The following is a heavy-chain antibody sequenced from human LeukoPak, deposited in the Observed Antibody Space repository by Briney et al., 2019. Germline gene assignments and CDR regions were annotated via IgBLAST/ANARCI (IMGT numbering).Heavy chain of an antibody. CDR2: IYYSGST. Sequence: PSETLSLTCTVSGGSISSGSYYWSWIRQPAGKGLEWIGYIYYSGSTNYNPSLKSRVTISVDTSKNQFSLKLSSVTAADTAVYYCARDSIVYDFWSGYQNWFDPWGQGTLVTVSS. J-gene: IGHJ5*02. CDR1: GGSISSGSYY. D-gene: IGHD3-3*01. CDR3: ARDSIVYDFWSGYQNWFDP. V-gene: IGHV4-61*10.